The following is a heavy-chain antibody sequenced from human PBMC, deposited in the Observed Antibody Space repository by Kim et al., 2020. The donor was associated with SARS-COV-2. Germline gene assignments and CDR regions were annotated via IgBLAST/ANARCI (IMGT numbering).Heavy chain of an antibody. J-gene: IGHJ4*02. V-gene: IGHV1-18*01. CDR3: ARPYYGDYASFDY. Sequence: SAQKLQGIVTMTTDTSTSTAYMELRSLRSDDTAVYYCARPYYGDYASFDYWGQGTLVTVSS. D-gene: IGHD4-17*01.